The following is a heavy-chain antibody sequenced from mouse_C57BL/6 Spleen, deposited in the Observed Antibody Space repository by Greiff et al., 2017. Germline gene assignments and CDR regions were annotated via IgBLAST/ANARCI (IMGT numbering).Heavy chain of an antibody. CDR1: GYTFTGYW. D-gene: IGHD2-2*01. V-gene: IGHV1-9*01. Sequence: VQLQQSGAELMKPGASVKLSCKATGYTFTGYWIEWVKQRPGHGLEWIGEILPGSGNTNYNEKFKGKATFTSDTSSNTAYMQLSSLTTEDSAIYCCARGHLGYHYYVDYWGQGTTHTVSS. CDR3: ARGHLGYHYYVDY. CDR2: ILPGSGNT. J-gene: IGHJ2*01.